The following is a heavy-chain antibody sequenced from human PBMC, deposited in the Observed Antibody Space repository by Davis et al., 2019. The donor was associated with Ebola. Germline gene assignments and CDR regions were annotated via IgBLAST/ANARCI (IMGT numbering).Heavy chain of an antibody. V-gene: IGHV3-30-3*01. J-gene: IGHJ4*02. CDR1: GFTFSSYA. CDR3: ARAVGVADPLDY. D-gene: IGHD3-10*01. Sequence: GESLKISCAASGFTFSSYAMHWVRQAPGKGLEWVAVISYDGSNKYYADSVKGRFTISRDNSKNTLYLQMNSLRAEDTAVYYCARAVGVADPLDYWGQGTLVTVSS. CDR2: ISYDGSNK.